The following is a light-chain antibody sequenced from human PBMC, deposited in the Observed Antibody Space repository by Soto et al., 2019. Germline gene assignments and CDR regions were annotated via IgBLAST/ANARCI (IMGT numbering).Light chain of an antibody. CDR1: PSLLHITGETF. V-gene: IGKV2D-29*02. CDR2: EVS. J-gene: IGKJ5*01. CDR3: MQSTQLPPT. Sequence: DGVMRQTPLALSVAPGQPASIACKVAPSLLHITGETFLFWYLQKPGQSPQLLIYEVSTRVSGVPDRFSGSGSGTDFTLEISRVETDDVGIYYCMQSTQLPPTFGQGTRLEIK.